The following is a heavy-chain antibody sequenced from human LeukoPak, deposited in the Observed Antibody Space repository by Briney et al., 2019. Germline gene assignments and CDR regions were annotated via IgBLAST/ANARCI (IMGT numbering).Heavy chain of an antibody. CDR2: ISSSGSTI. J-gene: IGHJ5*02. V-gene: IGHV3-11*04. Sequence: GGSLRLSCGASGFTFSDYYMSWLRQAPGKGLEWVSYISSSGSTIYYADSVKGRFTISRDNAKNSLYLQMNSLRAEDTAVYYCARDESEDYNWFDPWGQGTLVTVSS. CDR1: GFTFSDYY. D-gene: IGHD2-15*01. CDR3: ARDESEDYNWFDP.